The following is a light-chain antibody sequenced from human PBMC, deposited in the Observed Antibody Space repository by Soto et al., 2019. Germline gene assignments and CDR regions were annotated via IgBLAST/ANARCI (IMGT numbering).Light chain of an antibody. Sequence: EIVMTQSPAARSLSPGESATLSCRASQSVSSNLAWYQQKPGQAPRLLIYGASTRATGIPARFSGSGSGTEFTLTISSLQSEDFAVYYCQQYNNWLTFGQGTKVDI. CDR2: GAS. J-gene: IGKJ1*01. V-gene: IGKV3-15*01. CDR3: QQYNNWLT. CDR1: QSVSSN.